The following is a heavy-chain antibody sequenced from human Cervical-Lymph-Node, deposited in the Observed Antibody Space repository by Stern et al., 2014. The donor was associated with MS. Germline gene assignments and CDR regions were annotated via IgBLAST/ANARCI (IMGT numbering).Heavy chain of an antibody. V-gene: IGHV4-4*02. CDR2: VYYGGGT. CDR1: GASVDRGHW. Sequence: VQLEESGPGLVKPSGTLSLSCTVSGASVDRGHWWTWVRQSPVKGLEWIGNVYYGGGTNYNPSLQSRVPITVDTSKNQFSLDLTSVTAADTAVYYCARGNALTPDYWGQGTLVAVSS. CDR3: ARGNALTPDY. J-gene: IGHJ4*02. D-gene: IGHD3-16*01.